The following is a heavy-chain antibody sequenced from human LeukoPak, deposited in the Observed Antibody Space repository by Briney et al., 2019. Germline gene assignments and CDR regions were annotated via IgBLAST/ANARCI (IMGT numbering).Heavy chain of an antibody. Sequence: PGGSLRLSCAVSGFTFSDYWMRWVRQAPGKGLAWVASINKDGSEVQYVGSVKGRFTISRDNARNLVYLQMTSLGAEDTAVYYCATYTQHFGAPGTDYWGLGTLVTVSS. D-gene: IGHD3-10*01. J-gene: IGHJ4*02. CDR1: GFTFSDYW. CDR3: ATYTQHFGAPGTDY. V-gene: IGHV3-7*01. CDR2: INKDGSEV.